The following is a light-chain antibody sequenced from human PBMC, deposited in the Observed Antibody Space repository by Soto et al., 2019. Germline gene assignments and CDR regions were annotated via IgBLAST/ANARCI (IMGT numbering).Light chain of an antibody. CDR3: QQANSFPPT. Sequence: DIQMTQSPSSVSASVGDRVTITCRASQGISSWLAWYQQKPGKDPKLLIYAASSLQSGVPSRFSSSGSGTDFTHTTSSLQPQDCATFYCQQANSFPPTFGQGTKVEIK. CDR2: AAS. J-gene: IGKJ1*01. CDR1: QGISSW. V-gene: IGKV1-12*01.